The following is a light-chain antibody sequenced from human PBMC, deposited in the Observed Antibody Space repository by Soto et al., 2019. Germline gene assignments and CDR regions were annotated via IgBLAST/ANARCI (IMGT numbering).Light chain of an antibody. CDR1: SSDVGGYSY. CDR2: DVI. CDR3: CSYAGSYTFV. J-gene: IGLJ1*01. V-gene: IGLV2-11*01. Sequence: QSVLTQPRSVSGSPGQSVTISCSGTSSDVGGYSYVSWYQQRPGKAPKLMIYDVITRPSGVPDRFSGSKSGNTASLTISGLQAEDEAEYFCCSYAGSYTFVFGPGTKLTVL.